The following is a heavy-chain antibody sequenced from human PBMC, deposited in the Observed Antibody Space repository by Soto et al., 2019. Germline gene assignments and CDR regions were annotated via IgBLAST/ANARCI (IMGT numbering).Heavy chain of an antibody. CDR2: IYSGGST. Sequence: EVQLVESGGGLVQPGGSLRLSCAASGFTVSTKYMSGVRQAPGKGLEWVSVIYSGGSTFYADSVRGRFTISRDNSKNTVNLQMNSLRAEDTAVYYCARDPWAADYWGQGTLVTVSS. V-gene: IGHV3-66*01. J-gene: IGHJ4*02. CDR3: ARDPWAADY. D-gene: IGHD3-16*01. CDR1: GFTVSTKY.